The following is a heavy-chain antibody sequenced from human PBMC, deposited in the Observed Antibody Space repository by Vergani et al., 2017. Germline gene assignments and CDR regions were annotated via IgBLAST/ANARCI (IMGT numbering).Heavy chain of an antibody. Sequence: QVQLVQSGAEVKKPGASVKVSCKASGYTFTGYYMHWVRQAPGQGLEWMGWINPNSGGTNYAQKFQGRVTMTRDTSISTAYMELSRLRCDDTAVYYCARAVYCSSTGCYPRRWGQGTLVTVSS. J-gene: IGHJ4*02. CDR3: ARAVYCSSTGCYPRR. CDR1: GYTFTGYY. D-gene: IGHD2-2*01. CDR2: INPNSGGT. V-gene: IGHV1-2*02.